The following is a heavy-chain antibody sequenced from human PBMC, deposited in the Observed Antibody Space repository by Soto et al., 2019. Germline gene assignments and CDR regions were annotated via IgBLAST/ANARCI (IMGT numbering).Heavy chain of an antibody. CDR2: VNPSGST. V-gene: IGHV4-34*01. D-gene: IGHD5-18*01. CDR3: ARGKPSGYRFGPRNFFYYGLDV. J-gene: IGHJ6*02. CDR1: SASLGHHY. Sequence: SDTLSLSCAIFSASLGHHYWAGILQSPDKALEWIGEVNPSGSTDYNQSLKRRLTLSLDTSKNQFSLKVASVTAEETAVYFCARGKPSGYRFGPRNFFYYGLDVWGPGTTVT.